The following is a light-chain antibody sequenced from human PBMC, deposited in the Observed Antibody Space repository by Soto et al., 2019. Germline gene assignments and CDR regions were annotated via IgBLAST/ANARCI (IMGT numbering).Light chain of an antibody. J-gene: IGLJ7*01. Sequence: QSALAQPPSSSGSTGQSVTITCTGTNRDVGTYNYVSWYQHHLGKAPKFLIYEVSRLPFGVPDRFSVSKSGNTASLTVSGRQAEDEEEYYCSSHAGSNNLVFGGGTHLTVL. CDR2: EVS. CDR3: SSHAGSNNLV. CDR1: NRDVGTYNY. V-gene: IGLV2-8*01.